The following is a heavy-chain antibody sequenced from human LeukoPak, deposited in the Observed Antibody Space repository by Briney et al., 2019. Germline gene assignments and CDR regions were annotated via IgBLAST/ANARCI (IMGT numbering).Heavy chain of an antibody. V-gene: IGHV4-39*07. Sequence: PSETLSLTCTVSGDSISSGNYYWGWIRQPPGKGLEWIGSIYYSGSTYYNPSLKSRVTISVDTSKNQFSLKLSSVTAADTAVYYCARHIVVVPAAIYYFDYWGQGTLVNVSS. J-gene: IGHJ4*02. CDR2: IYYSGST. CDR3: ARHIVVVPAAIYYFDY. CDR1: GDSISSGNYY. D-gene: IGHD2-2*01.